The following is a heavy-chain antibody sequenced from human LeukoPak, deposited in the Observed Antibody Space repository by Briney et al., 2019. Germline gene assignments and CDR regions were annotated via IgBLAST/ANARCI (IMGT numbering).Heavy chain of an antibody. CDR3: AKQRSEVPVAASNY. CDR1: GFTFSTSA. V-gene: IGHV3-23*01. CDR2: ISGSGDST. J-gene: IGHJ4*02. Sequence: GGSLRLSCAASGFTFSTSAMSWVRQARGKGLEWVSGISGSGDSTYYVDSVKGRFTISRDNSKSTLYLHMNSLRAEDTAIYYCAKQRSEVPVAASNYWGQGTLVTVSS. D-gene: IGHD2-2*01.